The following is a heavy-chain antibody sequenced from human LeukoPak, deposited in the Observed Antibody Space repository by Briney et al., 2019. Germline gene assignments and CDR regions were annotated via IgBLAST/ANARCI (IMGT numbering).Heavy chain of an antibody. CDR2: IYYSGST. CDR1: GGTINSYY. D-gene: IGHD6-19*01. CDR3: AKDKSSHYYYYRMDV. Sequence: SETLCLTCAVSGGTINSYYWSWIRQPPGKGLEWIGCIYYSGSTNFNPSLKSRVTISVDTSKNQVSLKLGSVTAADTAVYYCAKDKSSHYYYYRMDVWGQGTTVTLPS. V-gene: IGHV4-59*12. J-gene: IGHJ6*02.